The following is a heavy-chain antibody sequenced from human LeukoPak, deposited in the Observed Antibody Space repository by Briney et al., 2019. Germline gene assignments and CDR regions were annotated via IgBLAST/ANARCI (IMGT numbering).Heavy chain of an antibody. CDR2: ISSNGGST. Sequence: GGSLRLSCSASGFTFSSYATHWVRQAPGKGLEYVSAISSNGGSTYYADSVKGRFTISRDNSKNTLYLQMSSLRAEDTAVYYCVKTYYCDSSGYPDYWGQGSLVTVSS. CDR3: VKTYYCDSSGYPDY. D-gene: IGHD3-22*01. CDR1: GFTFSSYA. V-gene: IGHV3-64D*06. J-gene: IGHJ4*02.